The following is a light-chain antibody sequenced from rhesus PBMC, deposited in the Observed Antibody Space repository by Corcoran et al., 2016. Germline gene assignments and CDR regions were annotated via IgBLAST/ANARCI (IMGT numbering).Light chain of an antibody. CDR1: QGISNW. V-gene: IGKV1-69*01. CDR3: QQHDNSPFT. Sequence: DIQMTQSPSSLSASVGDRVTITCRASQGISNWLAWYQQKPGKAPKLLIDRAYNLETEVPSRFSGSGSVTDFTLTISSLQPEDIATYYCQQHDNSPFTFGPGTKLDIK. J-gene: IGKJ3*01. CDR2: RAY.